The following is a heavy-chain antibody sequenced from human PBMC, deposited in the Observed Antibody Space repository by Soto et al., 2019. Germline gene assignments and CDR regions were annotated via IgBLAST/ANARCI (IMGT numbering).Heavy chain of an antibody. CDR1: GGSISSYS. CDR2: IYCTGSI. J-gene: IGHJ4*02. CDR3: ARDVYDSTYRAYLDS. D-gene: IGHD3-22*01. Sequence: PDALSLSCTVSGGSISSYSWRWIRQAPGRGLEWIAYIYCTGSINYNPSLKSRVTISVDTSKSQFPLKLSSVTAADTAVYYCARDVYDSTYRAYLDSWGQGPLVTVSS. V-gene: IGHV4-59*01.